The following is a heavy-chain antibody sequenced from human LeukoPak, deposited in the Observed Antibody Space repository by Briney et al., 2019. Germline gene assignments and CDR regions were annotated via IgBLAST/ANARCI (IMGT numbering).Heavy chain of an antibody. CDR1: GGSISSGDYY. CDR2: IYYSGST. V-gene: IGHV4-30-4*01. CDR3: ARVPDLYDYVWGSSPDDAFDI. Sequence: SQTLSLTCTVSGGSISSGDYYWSWIRQPPGKGLEWIGYIYYSGSTYYNPSLKSRVTISVDTSKNQFSLKLSSVTAADTAVYYCARVPDLYDYVWGSSPDDAFDIWGQGTMVTVSS. J-gene: IGHJ3*02. D-gene: IGHD3-16*01.